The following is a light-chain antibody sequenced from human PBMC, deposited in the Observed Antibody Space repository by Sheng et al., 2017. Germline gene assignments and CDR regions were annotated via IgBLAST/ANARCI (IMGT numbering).Light chain of an antibody. CDR3: SLYAGSNNHYV. CDR2: DVS. J-gene: IGLJ1*01. Sequence: QSALTQPASVSASPGQSITISCTETNSDVGGYQYISWYQHFVGKAPKLILYDVSHRPSGVSSRFSGTKSGNTASLTISGLQADDEADYYCSLYAGSNNHYVFGTGTKVTVL. CDR1: NSDVGGYQY. V-gene: IGLV2-14*03.